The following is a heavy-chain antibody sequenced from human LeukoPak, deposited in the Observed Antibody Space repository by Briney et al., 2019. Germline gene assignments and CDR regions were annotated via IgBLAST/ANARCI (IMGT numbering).Heavy chain of an antibody. CDR2: LYSDGNT. D-gene: IGHD1-14*01. V-gene: IGHV3-53*01. CDR3: ARGVEPLAANTLAY. CDR1: GFTVITND. Sequence: GGSLRLSCAASGFTVITNDMTWVRQAPGKGLEWVSVLYSDGNTKYADSVQGRFTISRDNSKNTLYLEMHSLSPDDTAVYYCARGVEPLAANTLAYWGQGTLVTVSS. J-gene: IGHJ4*02.